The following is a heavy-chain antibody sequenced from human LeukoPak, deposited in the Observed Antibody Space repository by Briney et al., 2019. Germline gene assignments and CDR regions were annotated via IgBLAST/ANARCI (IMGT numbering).Heavy chain of an antibody. D-gene: IGHD4-4*01. V-gene: IGHV3-53*01. J-gene: IGHJ5*02. CDR3: LGGGAGSNSVGS. Sequence: GGSLRLSCAASGFTVTNNYMIWVRQAPGKGLEWVSLIYSTGTTNYADSVKGRFTISRDNSKNTLYLQMNSLRAEDTAVYYCLGGGAGSNSVGSWGQGTLVTVSS. CDR2: IYSTGTT. CDR1: GFTVTNNY.